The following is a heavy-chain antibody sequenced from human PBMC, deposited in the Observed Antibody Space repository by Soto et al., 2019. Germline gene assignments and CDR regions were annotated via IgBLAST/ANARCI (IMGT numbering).Heavy chain of an antibody. CDR2: ISYDGTDK. J-gene: IGHJ4*02. V-gene: IGHV3-30*03. CDR3: ARGLYFYYYASSGPDY. D-gene: IGHD3-22*01. Sequence: PGGSLRLSCAASGFTFSSYGIHWVRQAPGKGLEWVALISYDGTDKYYADSVKGRFTISRDNAKNTLYLQMNSLRPEDTAVYYCARGLYFYYYASSGPDYWGQGTLVTVSS. CDR1: GFTFSSYG.